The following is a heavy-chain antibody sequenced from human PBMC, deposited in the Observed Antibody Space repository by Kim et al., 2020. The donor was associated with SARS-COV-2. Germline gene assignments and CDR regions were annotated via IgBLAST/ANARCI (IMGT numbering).Heavy chain of an antibody. CDR1: GYSFTSYW. V-gene: IGHV5-51*01. Sequence: GESLKISCKGSGYSFTSYWIGWVRQMPGKGLEWMGIIYPGDSDTRYSPSFQGQVTISADKSISTAYLQWSSLKASDTAMYYCARHSYGSGSLLYGMDVCGQGTTVTVSS. J-gene: IGHJ6*02. CDR3: ARHSYGSGSLLYGMDV. CDR2: IYPGDSDT. D-gene: IGHD3-10*01.